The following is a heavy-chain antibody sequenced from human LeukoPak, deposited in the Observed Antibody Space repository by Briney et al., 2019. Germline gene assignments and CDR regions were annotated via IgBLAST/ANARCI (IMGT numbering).Heavy chain of an antibody. CDR2: IWYDGSNK. CDR3: ARGSLCSSTSCYAHYFDY. Sequence: GGSLRLSCAASGFTFSSYGMHWVRQAPGKGLEWVAVIWYDGSNKYYADSVKGRFTISRDSSKNALYLQMNSLRAEDTAVYCCARGSLCSSTSCYAHYFDYWGQGTLVTVSS. D-gene: IGHD2-2*01. CDR1: GFTFSSYG. J-gene: IGHJ4*02. V-gene: IGHV3-33*01.